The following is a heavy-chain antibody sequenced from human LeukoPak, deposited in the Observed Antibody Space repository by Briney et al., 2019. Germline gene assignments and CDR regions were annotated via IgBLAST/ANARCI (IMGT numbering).Heavy chain of an antibody. CDR1: GGSISSGGYS. V-gene: IGHV4-30-4*07. D-gene: IGHD3-22*01. Sequence: SETLSLTCAVSGGSISSGGYSWSWIRQPPGKGLEWIGYIYYSGSTYYNPSLKSRVTISVDTSKNQFSLKLSSVTAADTAVYYCARGGPITDYYDSSGYYYGPVPDYWGQGTLVTVSS. J-gene: IGHJ4*02. CDR2: IYYSGST. CDR3: ARGGPITDYYDSSGYYYGPVPDY.